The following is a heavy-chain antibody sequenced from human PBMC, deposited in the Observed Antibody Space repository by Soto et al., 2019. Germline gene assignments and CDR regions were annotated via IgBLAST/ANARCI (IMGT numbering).Heavy chain of an antibody. J-gene: IGHJ6*02. CDR1: GGSISSGGYY. CDR2: IYYSGST. D-gene: IGHD5-18*01. V-gene: IGHV4-31*03. Sequence: RSLTCTVSGGSISSGGYYWSWIRQHPGKGLEWIGYIYYSGSTYYNPSLKSRVTISVDTSKNQFSLKLSSVTAADTAVYYCARVYSYGYYYGMDVWGQGTTVTVSS. CDR3: ARVYSYGYYYGMDV.